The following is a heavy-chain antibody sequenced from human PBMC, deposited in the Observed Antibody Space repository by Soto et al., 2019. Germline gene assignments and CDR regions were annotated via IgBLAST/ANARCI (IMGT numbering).Heavy chain of an antibody. Sequence: QVQLQESGPGLVKPSETLSLTCTVSGGSVSSGSHDWSWIRQPPGKGLEWRGYIYYSGSTNYNPSSKRRVNISVDMSKNQFSLKLNSVTAADTAVYYGARRASRSGWFDYWGQGTLVTVSS. J-gene: IGHJ4*02. CDR1: GGSVSSGSHD. D-gene: IGHD6-19*01. CDR2: IYYSGST. CDR3: ARRASRSGWFDY. V-gene: IGHV4-61*01.